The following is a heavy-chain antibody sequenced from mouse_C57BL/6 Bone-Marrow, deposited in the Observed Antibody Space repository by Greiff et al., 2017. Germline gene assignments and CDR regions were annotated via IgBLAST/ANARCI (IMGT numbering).Heavy chain of an antibody. V-gene: IGHV5-4*01. D-gene: IGHD4-1*01. CDR1: GFTFSSYA. CDR3: ARDWDVAY. CDR2: ISDGGSYT. Sequence: EVMLVESGGGLVKPGGSLKLSCAASGFTFSSYAMSWVRQTPVKRLEWVATISDGGSYTYYPDNVKGRFTISRDNAKNNLYLQMSHLKSEDTAMYYCARDWDVAYWGQGTLVTVSA. J-gene: IGHJ3*01.